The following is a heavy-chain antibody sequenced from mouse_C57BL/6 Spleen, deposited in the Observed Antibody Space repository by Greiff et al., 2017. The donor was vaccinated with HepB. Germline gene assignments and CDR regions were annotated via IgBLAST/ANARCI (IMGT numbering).Heavy chain of an antibody. Sequence: VQLQQSGAELARPGASVKLSCKASGYTFTSYGISWVKQRTGQGLEWIGNINPSNGGTNYNEKFKSKATLTVDKSSSTAYMQLSSLTSEDSAVYYCARFITPYYAMDYWGQGTSVTVSS. CDR1: GYTFTSYG. D-gene: IGHD1-1*01. CDR3: ARFITPYYAMDY. J-gene: IGHJ4*01. CDR2: INPSNGGT. V-gene: IGHV1-81*01.